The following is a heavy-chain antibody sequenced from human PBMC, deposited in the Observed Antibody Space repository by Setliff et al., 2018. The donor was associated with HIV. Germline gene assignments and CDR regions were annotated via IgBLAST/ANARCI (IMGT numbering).Heavy chain of an antibody. V-gene: IGHV3-64D*09. CDR2: ISGNGGSR. CDR1: GFPFSHYE. J-gene: IGHJ4*02. D-gene: IGHD3-22*01. CDR3: VKLYYYDSSGYGGVSTDS. Sequence: PGGSLRLSCSASGFPFSHYEMYWVRQAPGKGLEFVSAISGNGGSRYYADSVKGRFTISRDNSKNTLFLQMSSLRPEDTAVYYCVKLYYYDSSGYGGVSTDSWGQGTLVTVS.